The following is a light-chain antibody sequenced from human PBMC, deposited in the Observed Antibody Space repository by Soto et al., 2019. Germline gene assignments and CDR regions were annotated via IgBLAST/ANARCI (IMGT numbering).Light chain of an antibody. CDR2: EVS. Sequence: ALTQPASVSGSPGQSITISCTGTSSDVGSYNLVSWYQQHPGKAPKLMIYEVSKRPSGVSNRFSGSKSGNTASLTISGLQAEDEADYYCCSYAGSSTYWVFGGGTQLTVL. CDR1: SSDVGSYNL. CDR3: CSYAGSSTYWV. V-gene: IGLV2-23*02. J-gene: IGLJ3*02.